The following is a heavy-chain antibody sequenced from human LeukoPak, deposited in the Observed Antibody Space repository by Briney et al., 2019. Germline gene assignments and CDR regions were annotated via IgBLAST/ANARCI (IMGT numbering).Heavy chain of an antibody. Sequence: ASVKVSCKASGGTFSRNDISWVRQAPGQGLEWMGGIMPLFGTAKNAQKFQGRVTITADKSTSTAYMEPSSLRSEDTAVYYCASTKYYDILTGYYGDYWGQGTLVTVSS. CDR3: ASTKYYDILTGYYGDY. CDR2: IMPLFGTA. J-gene: IGHJ4*02. V-gene: IGHV1-69*06. D-gene: IGHD3-9*01. CDR1: GGTFSRND.